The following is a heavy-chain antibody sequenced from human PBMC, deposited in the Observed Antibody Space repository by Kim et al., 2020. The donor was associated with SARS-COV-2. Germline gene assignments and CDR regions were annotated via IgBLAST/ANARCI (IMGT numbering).Heavy chain of an antibody. J-gene: IGHJ4*02. V-gene: IGHV7-4-1*02. CDR2: ININSGNP. D-gene: IGHD6-6*01. CDR1: GYTFTNNA. CDR3: AREHTSSSILRFDY. Sequence: ASVKVSCKASGYTFTNNALNWVRQAPGQGLEWMGWININSGNPTYAQGFTGRFVFSLDTSVSAAYLHINNLKAEDTAVYYCAREHTSSSILRFDYWGQGTLVTVSP.